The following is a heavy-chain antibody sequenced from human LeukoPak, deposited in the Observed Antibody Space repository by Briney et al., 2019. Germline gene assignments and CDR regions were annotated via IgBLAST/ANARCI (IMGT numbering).Heavy chain of an antibody. J-gene: IGHJ4*02. Sequence: SETLSLTCTVSGDSISSYYWSWIRQPPGKGLGWIGYIYYSGSTNYNPSLKSRVTISVDTSKNQFSLKLSSVTAADTAVYYCARVFTMVRGVILDSEYFDYWGQGTLVTVSS. V-gene: IGHV4-59*01. CDR1: GDSISSYY. CDR2: IYYSGST. D-gene: IGHD3-10*01. CDR3: ARVFTMVRGVILDSEYFDY.